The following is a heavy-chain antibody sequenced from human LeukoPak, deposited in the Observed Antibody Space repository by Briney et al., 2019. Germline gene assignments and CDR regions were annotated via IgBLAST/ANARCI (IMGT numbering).Heavy chain of an antibody. CDR2: IYTSGSI. D-gene: IGHD4-17*01. CDR1: GGSISSYY. J-gene: IGHJ5*02. V-gene: IGHV4-4*07. CDR3: ARGATVTPTNWFDP. Sequence: SETLSLTCTVSGGSISSYYWSWLRQPAGKGLEWIGRIYTSGSINYNPSLKSRVTMSVDTSKNQFSLKLSSVTAADTAVYYCARGATVTPTNWFDPWGQGTLVTVSS.